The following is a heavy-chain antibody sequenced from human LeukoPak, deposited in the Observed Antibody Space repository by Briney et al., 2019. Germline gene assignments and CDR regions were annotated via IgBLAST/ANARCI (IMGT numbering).Heavy chain of an antibody. CDR3: ARVPYGSGPDI. V-gene: IGHV4-59*01. CDR1: GGSISSYY. CDR2: IYYSGST. D-gene: IGHD3-10*01. J-gene: IGHJ3*02. Sequence: SETLSLTCTVSGGSISSYYWSWIRQPPGKGLEWIGYIYYSGSTNYNPSLKSRVTISVDTSKNQFSLELSSVTAADTAVYYCARVPYGSGPDIWGQGTMVTVSS.